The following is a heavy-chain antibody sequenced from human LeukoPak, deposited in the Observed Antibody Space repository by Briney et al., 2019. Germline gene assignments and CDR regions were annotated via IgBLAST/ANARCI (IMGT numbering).Heavy chain of an antibody. CDR3: AGQSSNIVVVVAATGAFDI. J-gene: IGHJ3*02. CDR2: IYSGGST. V-gene: IGHV3-53*01. D-gene: IGHD2-15*01. Sequence: PGGSLRLSCAASGFTVSSNYMSWVRQAPGKGLEWVSVIYSGGSTYYADSVEGRFTISRDNSKNTLYLQMNSLRAEDTAVYYCAGQSSNIVVVVAATGAFDIWGQGTMVTVSS. CDR1: GFTVSSNY.